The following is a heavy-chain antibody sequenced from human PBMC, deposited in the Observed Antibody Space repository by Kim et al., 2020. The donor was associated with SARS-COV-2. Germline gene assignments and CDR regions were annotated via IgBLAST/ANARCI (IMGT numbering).Heavy chain of an antibody. V-gene: IGHV3-53*01. D-gene: IGHD3-22*01. J-gene: IGHJ3*02. CDR3: ARHRYDSSWDVLGPFDI. Sequence: GGSLRLSCSASGFTVSSNYMSWVRQAPGKGLEWVSVIYTSGSTYYADSVKGRFTISRDNSKNTLYVQMNSLRAEDTAVYYCARHRYDSSWDVLGPFDIWGQGTMVTVSS. CDR1: GFTVSSNY. CDR2: IYTSGST.